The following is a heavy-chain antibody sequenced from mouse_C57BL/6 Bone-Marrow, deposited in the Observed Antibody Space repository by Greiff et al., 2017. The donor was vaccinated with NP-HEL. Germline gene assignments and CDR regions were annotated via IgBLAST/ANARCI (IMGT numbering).Heavy chain of an antibody. V-gene: IGHV1-69*01. D-gene: IGHD3-1*01. CDR2: IDPSDSYT. Sequence: VQLQQPGAELVMPGASVKLSCKASGYTFTSYWMHWVKQRPGPGLEWIGEIDPSDSYTNYNQKFKGKSTLTVDKSSSTAYMQLSSLTSEDSAVYYCARSGLFAYWGQGTLVTVSA. CDR1: GYTFTSYW. CDR3: ARSGLFAY. J-gene: IGHJ3*01.